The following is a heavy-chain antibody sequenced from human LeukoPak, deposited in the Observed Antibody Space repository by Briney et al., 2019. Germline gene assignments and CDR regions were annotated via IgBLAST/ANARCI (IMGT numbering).Heavy chain of an antibody. J-gene: IGHJ4*02. V-gene: IGHV3-23*01. CDR2: ISGSGGNT. CDR1: GVTFSSYA. CDR3: AKDRRPHTVSTQNGAFDY. D-gene: IGHD2-2*01. Sequence: PGGSLRLSCAASGVTFSSYAMSWVRQAPGKGLEWVSGISGSGGNTYDADSVKGRFTTSRDNSKNALYLQMNSLRVEDTAVYYCAKDRRPHTVSTQNGAFDYWGQGTLVTVSS.